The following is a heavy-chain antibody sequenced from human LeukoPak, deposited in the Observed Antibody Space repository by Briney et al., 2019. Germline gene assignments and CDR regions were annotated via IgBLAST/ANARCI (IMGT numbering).Heavy chain of an antibody. CDR2: TYYRSKWYN. CDR3: ARSYFWSGYFPYYFDY. CDR1: GDSVSSNSAA. D-gene: IGHD3-3*01. J-gene: IGHJ4*02. V-gene: IGHV6-1*01. Sequence: SQTLSFTCAISGDSVSSNSAAWNWIRQSPSRGLEWLGRTYYRSKWYNDYAVSVKSRITINPDTSKNQFSLQLNSVTPEDTAVYYCARSYFWSGYFPYYFDYWGQGTLVTVSS.